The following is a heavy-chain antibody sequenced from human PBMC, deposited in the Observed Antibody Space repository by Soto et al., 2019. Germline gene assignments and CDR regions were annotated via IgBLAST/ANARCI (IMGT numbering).Heavy chain of an antibody. Sequence: SGGSLRLSCAASGFTFSSYSMNWVRQAPGKGLEWVSSISSSSSYIYYADSVKGRFTISRDNAKNSLYLQMNSLRAEDTAVYYCARDQGYSSGWHPVENLGFDYWGQGTLVTVSS. CDR1: GFTFSSYS. D-gene: IGHD6-19*01. V-gene: IGHV3-21*01. CDR3: ARDQGYSSGWHPVENLGFDY. J-gene: IGHJ4*02. CDR2: ISSSSSYI.